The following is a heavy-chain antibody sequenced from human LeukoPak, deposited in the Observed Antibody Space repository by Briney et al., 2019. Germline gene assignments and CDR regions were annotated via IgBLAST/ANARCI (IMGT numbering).Heavy chain of an antibody. V-gene: IGHV1-69*05. Sequence: SVKVSCKASGGTFSSYAISWVRQAPGQGLEWMGGITPIFGTANYAQKFQGRVTITTDESTSTAYMELSSLRSEDTAVYYCARGDGDYPDYYYYYMDVWGKGTTVTVSS. CDR3: ARGDGDYPDYYYYYMDV. CDR1: GGTFSSYA. J-gene: IGHJ6*03. CDR2: ITPIFGTA. D-gene: IGHD4-17*01.